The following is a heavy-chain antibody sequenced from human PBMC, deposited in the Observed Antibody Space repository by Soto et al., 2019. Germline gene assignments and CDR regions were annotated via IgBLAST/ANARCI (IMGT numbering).Heavy chain of an antibody. V-gene: IGHV4-59*08. CDR1: GGSISSYY. Sequence: SETLSLTCTVSGGSISSYYWSWIRQPPGKGLEWIGYIYYSGSTNYNPSLKSRVTISVDTPKNQFSLKLSSVTAADTAVYYCARHPYRNYPFYYYYMDVWGKGTTVTVSS. CDR2: IYYSGST. J-gene: IGHJ6*03. D-gene: IGHD4-4*01. CDR3: ARHPYRNYPFYYYYMDV.